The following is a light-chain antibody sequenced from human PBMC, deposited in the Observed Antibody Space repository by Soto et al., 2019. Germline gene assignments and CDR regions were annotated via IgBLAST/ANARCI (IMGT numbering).Light chain of an antibody. CDR2: DIF. Sequence: EIVMTQSPATLSVSPGERATLSCSASQSVGSDLAWYQQKPGQAPRLVIYDIFTRATGVQTRISGSGSGTEFTLTISSLQSEDFAVYYCQQYNSCPLTVGGGTKVEIK. V-gene: IGKV3D-15*01. J-gene: IGKJ4*01. CDR3: QQYNSCPLT. CDR1: QSVGSD.